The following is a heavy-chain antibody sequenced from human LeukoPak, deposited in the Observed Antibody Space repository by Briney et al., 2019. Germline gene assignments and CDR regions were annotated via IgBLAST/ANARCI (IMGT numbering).Heavy chain of an antibody. CDR1: GGFVSTYY. D-gene: IGHD3-10*01. CDR3: ARGDGSTMARGVSRYGWFDS. V-gene: IGHV4-4*07. J-gene: IGHJ5*01. CDR2: IFTTGST. Sequence: PSETLSLTCTVSGGFVSTYYWTWIRQPAGKGLEWIGRIFTTGSTNYSPSLMSRVTMSIDTSKSQFSLKFRSVTAADTAVYYCARGDGSTMARGVSRYGWFDSWGQGALVTVSS.